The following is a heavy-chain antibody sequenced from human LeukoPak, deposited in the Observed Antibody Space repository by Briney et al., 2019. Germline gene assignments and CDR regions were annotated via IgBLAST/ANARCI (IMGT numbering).Heavy chain of an antibody. D-gene: IGHD3-3*01. J-gene: IGHJ6*03. CDR2: LSLNRRNR. Sequence: SLKVSWKDYRYSLTSYRVKWVRHSSATCLKWMGWLSLNRRNRGYAQKFQGRVTMTRNTSISTAYMELSSMRSEDTAVYYCARENNGGFWSGYSHYYYMDVWGEGTTVTVSS. CDR1: RYSLTSYR. CDR3: ARENNGGFWSGYSHYYYMDV. V-gene: IGHV1-8*01.